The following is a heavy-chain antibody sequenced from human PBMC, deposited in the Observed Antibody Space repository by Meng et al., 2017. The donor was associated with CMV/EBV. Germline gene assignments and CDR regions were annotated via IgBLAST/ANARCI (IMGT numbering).Heavy chain of an antibody. CDR1: GFTFSSYA. V-gene: IGHV4-38-2*01. Sequence: ESLKISCAASGFTFSSYAMSWVRQPPGKGLEWIGSIYYSGSTYYNPSLKSRVTISVDTSKNQFSLKLSSVTAADTAVYYCASIYCSSTSCYRSGGYYYGMDVWGQGTTVTVAS. CDR3: ASIYCSSTSCYRSGGYYYGMDV. D-gene: IGHD2-2*01. J-gene: IGHJ6*02. CDR2: IYYSGST.